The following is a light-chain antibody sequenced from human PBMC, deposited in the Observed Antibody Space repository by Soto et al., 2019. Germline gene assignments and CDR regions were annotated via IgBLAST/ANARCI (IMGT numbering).Light chain of an antibody. CDR1: QSISSW. J-gene: IGKJ5*01. CDR2: DAS. V-gene: IGKV1-5*01. Sequence: PSTLSASVGDRVTITCRASQSISSWLAWYQQKPGKAPKLLIYDASSLESGVPSRFSGSGSGTEFTLTISSLQPDDFATYYCQQYENLPTFGQGTRLE. CDR3: QQYENLPT.